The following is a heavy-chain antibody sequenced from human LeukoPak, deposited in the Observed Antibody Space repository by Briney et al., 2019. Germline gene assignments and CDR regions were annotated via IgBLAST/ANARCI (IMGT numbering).Heavy chain of an antibody. CDR1: EFTFSSSA. D-gene: IGHD1-26*01. V-gene: IGHV3-23*01. Sequence: GASLRLSCAASEFTFSSSAMSWVRQAPGKGLEWVSGISGSGGSTYYADSVKGRFTISRDNSKNTLYLQINSLRAEDTAVYYCTMGGQPYYFDYWGQGTLVTVSS. CDR3: TMGGQPYYFDY. J-gene: IGHJ4*02. CDR2: ISGSGGST.